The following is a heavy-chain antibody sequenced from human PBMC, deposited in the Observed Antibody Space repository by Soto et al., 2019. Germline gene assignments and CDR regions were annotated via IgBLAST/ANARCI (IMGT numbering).Heavy chain of an antibody. CDR2: IIPIFGTA. V-gene: IGHV1-69*01. CDR3: AKRIHPLVSPEDYYYYGMDV. Sequence: QVQLVQSGAEVKKPGSSVKVPCKASGGTFSSYAISWVRQAPGQGLEWMGGIIPIFGTANYAQKFQGRVTITADESTSTAYMELSSLRSEDTAVYYCAKRIHPLVSPEDYYYYGMDVWGQGTTVTVSS. CDR1: GGTFSSYA. J-gene: IGHJ6*02. D-gene: IGHD2-21*01.